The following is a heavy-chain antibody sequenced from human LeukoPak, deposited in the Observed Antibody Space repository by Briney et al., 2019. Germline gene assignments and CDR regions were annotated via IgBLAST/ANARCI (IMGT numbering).Heavy chain of an antibody. Sequence: GASVKVSCKASGYTFTGYYMHWVRQAPGQGLEWMGWINPNSGGTNYAQKFQGRVTMTRDTSISTAYMELSRLRSDDTAVYYCARGDIVVVPAVNWFDPWGQGTLVTVSS. CDR1: GYTFTGYY. CDR3: ARGDIVVVPAVNWFDP. CDR2: INPNSGGT. V-gene: IGHV1-2*02. D-gene: IGHD2-2*01. J-gene: IGHJ5*02.